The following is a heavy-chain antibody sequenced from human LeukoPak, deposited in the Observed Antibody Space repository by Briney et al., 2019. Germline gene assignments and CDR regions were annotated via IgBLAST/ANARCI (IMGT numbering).Heavy chain of an antibody. Sequence: ASVKVSCKASGYTFTGYYTHWVRQAPGQGLEWMGWINPNSGGTHYAQKFQGRVALTRDTSISTAYMELSRLRSDDTAVYYCARLTIAVAGTRATGMDVWGQGTTVTVSS. CDR2: INPNSGGT. J-gene: IGHJ6*02. CDR1: GYTFTGYY. CDR3: ARLTIAVAGTRATGMDV. D-gene: IGHD6-19*01. V-gene: IGHV1-2*02.